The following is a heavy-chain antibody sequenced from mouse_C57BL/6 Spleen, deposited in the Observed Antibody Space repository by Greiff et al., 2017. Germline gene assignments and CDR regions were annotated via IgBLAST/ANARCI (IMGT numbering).Heavy chain of an antibody. Sequence: DVHLVESEGGLVQPGSSMKLSCTASGFTFSDYYMAWVRQVPEKGLEWVANINYDGSSTYYLDSLKSRFIISRDNAKNILYLQMSSLKSEDTATYYCARGDYDEDYYAMDYWGQGTSVTVSS. V-gene: IGHV5-16*01. CDR3: ARGDYDEDYYAMDY. J-gene: IGHJ4*01. CDR2: INYDGSST. D-gene: IGHD2-4*01. CDR1: GFTFSDYY.